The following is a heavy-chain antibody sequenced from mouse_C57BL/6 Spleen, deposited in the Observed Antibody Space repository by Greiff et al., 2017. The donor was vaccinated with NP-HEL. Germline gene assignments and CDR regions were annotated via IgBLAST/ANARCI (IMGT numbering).Heavy chain of an antibody. V-gene: IGHV1-50*01. J-gene: IGHJ4*01. CDR2: IDPSDSYT. D-gene: IGHD4-1*01. Sequence: VQLQQPGAELVKPGASVKLSCKASGYTFTSYWMQWVKQRPGQGLEWIGEIDPSDSYTNYNQKFKGKATLTVDTSSSTAYMQLSSLTSEDSAVYYGARYPDVGRRAMDYWGQGTSVTVSS. CDR1: GYTFTSYW. CDR3: ARYPDVGRRAMDY.